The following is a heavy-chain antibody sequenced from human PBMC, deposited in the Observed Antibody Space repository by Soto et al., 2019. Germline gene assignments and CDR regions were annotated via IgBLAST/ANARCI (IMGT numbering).Heavy chain of an antibody. V-gene: IGHV3-7*03. CDR3: ARAPHDMDV. Sequence: EVQLVESGGGWVWRGGSLRLSCAASGFTLGSYWMNWVRQPPGKGLEWVANIKVDGSEQYYADSVKGRFTISRDNTKNSLYLQMHSLTDGDTAMYYCARAPHDMDVWGRGTTVTVSS. CDR1: GFTLGSYW. J-gene: IGHJ6*02. CDR2: IKVDGSEQ.